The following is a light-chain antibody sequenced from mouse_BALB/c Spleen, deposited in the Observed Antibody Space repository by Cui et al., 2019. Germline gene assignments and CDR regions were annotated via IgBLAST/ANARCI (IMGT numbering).Light chain of an antibody. CDR1: QRISNN. J-gene: IGKJ2*01. V-gene: IGKV5-43*01. CDR2: YAS. CDR3: QQSNSWPHT. Sequence: DIVLTQSPATLSVTPGDSVSLSCRASQRISNNLHWYQQKSDESPKLLIKYASQSISGIPSRFSGSGSGTDFTLSINSVETEDVGKYFCQQSNSWPHTFGGGTKLEIK.